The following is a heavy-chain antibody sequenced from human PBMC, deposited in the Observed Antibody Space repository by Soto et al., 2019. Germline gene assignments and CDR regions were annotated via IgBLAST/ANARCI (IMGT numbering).Heavy chain of an antibody. CDR1: GGSIISSSYY. J-gene: IGHJ4*02. Sequence: SETLSLTCTVSGGSIISSSYYWVWIRQPPGKGLEWIGSIYYSGSTYYNPSLKSRVTISVDTSKNQFSLKLSSVTAADTAVYYCARHGPDIVANEYYFDYWGQGTLVTVSS. CDR3: ARHGPDIVANEYYFDY. V-gene: IGHV4-39*01. D-gene: IGHD5-12*01. CDR2: IYYSGST.